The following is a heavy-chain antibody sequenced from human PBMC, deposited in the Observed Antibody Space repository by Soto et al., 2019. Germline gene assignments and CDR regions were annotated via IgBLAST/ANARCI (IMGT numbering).Heavy chain of an antibody. V-gene: IGHV1-18*01. Sequence: ASVKVSCKASGYTFTSYGISWVRQAPGQGLEWMGWISAYNGNTNYAQKLQGRVTMTTDTSTSTAYMELRSLRSDDTAVYYCARDPYYCSGGSCQPFDYWGQRALVTVSS. D-gene: IGHD2-15*01. CDR3: ARDPYYCSGGSCQPFDY. CDR1: GYTFTSYG. CDR2: ISAYNGNT. J-gene: IGHJ4*02.